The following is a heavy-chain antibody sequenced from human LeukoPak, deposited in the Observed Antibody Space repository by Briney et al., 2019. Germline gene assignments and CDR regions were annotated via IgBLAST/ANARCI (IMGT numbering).Heavy chain of an antibody. D-gene: IGHD3-16*01. Sequence: GGSLRLSCAASGFTFSSYAMHWVRQAPGKGLEWVAVISYDGSNKYYADSVKGRFTISRDNSKNTLYLQMNSLRAEDTAVYYCARDGQGDYPIHYWGQGTLVTVSS. V-gene: IGHV3-30*04. J-gene: IGHJ4*02. CDR1: GFTFSSYA. CDR3: ARDGQGDYPIHY. CDR2: ISYDGSNK.